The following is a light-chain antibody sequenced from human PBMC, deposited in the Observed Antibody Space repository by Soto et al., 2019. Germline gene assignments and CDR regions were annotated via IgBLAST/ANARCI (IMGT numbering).Light chain of an antibody. CDR2: AAS. CDR3: QQSFSTPQT. J-gene: IGKJ1*01. CDR1: QSISGY. V-gene: IGKV1-39*01. Sequence: IQMTQSPSSLSASVGDRVTITCRASQSISGYLNWYQQKPGKAPKLLINAASSLQSGVPSRFSGSGSGTDFTLTISILQPEDFATYYCQQSFSTPQTFGQGTKVDIK.